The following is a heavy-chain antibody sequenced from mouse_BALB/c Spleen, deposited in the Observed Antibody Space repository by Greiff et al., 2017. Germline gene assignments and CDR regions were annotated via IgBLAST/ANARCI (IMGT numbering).Heavy chain of an antibody. D-gene: IGHD1-1*01. Sequence: EVKLMESGPGLVKPSQSLSLTCTVTGYSITSDYAWNWIRQFPGNILEWMGYISYSGSTSYNPSLKSRISITRDTSKNQFFLQLNSVTTEDTATYYCARPGYGSSYWFAYWGQGTLVTVSA. CDR1: GYSITSDYA. J-gene: IGHJ3*01. CDR3: ARPGYGSSYWFAY. CDR2: ISYSGST. V-gene: IGHV3-2*02.